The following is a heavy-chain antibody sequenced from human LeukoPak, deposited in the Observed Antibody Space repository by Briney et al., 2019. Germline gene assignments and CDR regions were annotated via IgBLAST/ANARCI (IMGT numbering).Heavy chain of an antibody. Sequence: SETLSLTCTVSGGSISSYYWSWIRQPPGKGLEWIGYIYYSGCTNYNPSLKSRVTISVDTSKNQFSLKLSSVTAADTAVYYCAREEYSSSSGWFDPWGQGTLVTVSS. CDR2: IYYSGCT. J-gene: IGHJ5*02. CDR3: AREEYSSSSGWFDP. V-gene: IGHV4-59*01. CDR1: GGSISSYY. D-gene: IGHD6-6*01.